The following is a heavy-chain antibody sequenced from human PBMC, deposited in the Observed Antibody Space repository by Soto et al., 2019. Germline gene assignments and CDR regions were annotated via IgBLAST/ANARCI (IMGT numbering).Heavy chain of an antibody. V-gene: IGHV3-23*01. D-gene: IGHD3-10*01. CDR2: ISGSGGST. Sequence: GGSLRLSCAASGFTFSSYAMSWVRQAPGKGLEWVSAISGSGGSTYYADSVKGRFTISRDNSKNTLYLQMNSLRAEDTAVYYCAKGRYYYGSGSYFPIPYYYYYGMDVWGQGTTVTVSS. CDR1: GFTFSSYA. J-gene: IGHJ6*02. CDR3: AKGRYYYGSGSYFPIPYYYYYGMDV.